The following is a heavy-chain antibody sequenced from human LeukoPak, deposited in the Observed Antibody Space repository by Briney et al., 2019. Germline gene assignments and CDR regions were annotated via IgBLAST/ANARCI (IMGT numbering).Heavy chain of an antibody. V-gene: IGHV4-34*01. Sequence: PSETLSLTCAVYGGSFSGYYWSWIRQPPGKGLEWIGEINHSGSTNYNPSLKSRVTISVDTSKNQFSLKLSSVTAADTAVYYCARCSRRILITMVRGVYWSFDYWGQGTLVTVSS. CDR2: INHSGST. D-gene: IGHD3-10*01. J-gene: IGHJ4*02. CDR3: ARCSRRILITMVRGVYWSFDY. CDR1: GGSFSGYY.